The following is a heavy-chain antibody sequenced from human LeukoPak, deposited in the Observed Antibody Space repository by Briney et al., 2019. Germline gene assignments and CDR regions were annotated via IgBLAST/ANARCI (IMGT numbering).Heavy chain of an antibody. V-gene: IGHV3-21*01. CDR2: ISSSSSYI. J-gene: IGHJ4*02. CDR3: ARVFFLWQQLPTALDY. CDR1: GFTFSSYS. Sequence: GGSLRLSCAASGFTFSSYSMNWVRQAPGKGLEWVSSISSSSSYIYYADSVKGRFTISRDNAKNSLYLQMNSLRAEDTAVYYCARVFFLWQQLPTALDYWGQGTLVTVSS. D-gene: IGHD6-13*01.